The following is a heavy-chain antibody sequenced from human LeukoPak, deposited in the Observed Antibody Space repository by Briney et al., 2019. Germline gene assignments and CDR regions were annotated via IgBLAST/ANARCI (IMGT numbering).Heavy chain of an antibody. Sequence: SETLSLTCTVSGGSVSSGSYYWSWIRQPPGKGLEWIGYIYYSGSTYYNPSLKSRVTISVDTSMNQFSLKLSSVTAADTAVYYCARVGPSNFDYWGQGTLVTVSS. CDR2: IYYSGST. D-gene: IGHD3-16*01. CDR3: ARVGPSNFDY. V-gene: IGHV4-30-4*08. CDR1: GGSVSSGSYY. J-gene: IGHJ4*02.